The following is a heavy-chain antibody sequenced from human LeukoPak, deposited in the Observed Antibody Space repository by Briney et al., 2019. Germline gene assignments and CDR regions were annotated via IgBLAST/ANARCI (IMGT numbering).Heavy chain of an antibody. CDR3: ARDFPGRPYYYYYMDV. CDR1: GGTFSSYA. J-gene: IGHJ6*03. V-gene: IGHV1-69*05. Sequence: SVKVSCKASGGTFSSYAISWVRQAPGQGLEWMGGIIPIFGTANYAQKFQGRVTITTDESTSTAYMELSSLRPEDTAVYYCARDFPGRPYYYYYMDVWGKGTTVTVSS. D-gene: IGHD2/OR15-2a*01. CDR2: IIPIFGTA.